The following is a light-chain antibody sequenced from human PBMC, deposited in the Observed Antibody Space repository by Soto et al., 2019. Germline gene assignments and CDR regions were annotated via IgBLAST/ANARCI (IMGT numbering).Light chain of an antibody. CDR1: SSDIGAYNF. CDR2: DVN. Sequence: QSALTQPASVSGSPGQSITIPCTGTSSDIGAYNFVSWYQQHPGKAPKLMLYDVNIRPSGVSNRFSGSKSGNTASLTISRLQAEDEADYYCTSWTTSTTMIFGGGTKVTVL. CDR3: TSWTTSTTMI. J-gene: IGLJ2*01. V-gene: IGLV2-14*03.